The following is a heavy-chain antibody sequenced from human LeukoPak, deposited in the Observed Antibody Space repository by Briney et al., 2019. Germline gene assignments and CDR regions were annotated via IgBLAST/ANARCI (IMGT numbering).Heavy chain of an antibody. J-gene: IGHJ6*02. V-gene: IGHV3-30-3*01. CDR1: GFIFSTYT. Sequence: GGSLRLSCAASGFIFSTYTMHWVRQAPGKGLEWVATVSHDGDNNYYADSVKGRFTISRDNSKNTLYLHMDRLRAEDTATYFCCDGMDVWGQGTTVAVSS. CDR2: VSHDGDNN. CDR3: CDGMDV. D-gene: IGHD2/OR15-2a*01.